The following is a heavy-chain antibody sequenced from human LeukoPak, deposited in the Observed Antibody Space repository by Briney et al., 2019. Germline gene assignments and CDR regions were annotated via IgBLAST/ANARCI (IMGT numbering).Heavy chain of an antibody. CDR3: AKGTTVVTALHAFDY. D-gene: IGHD2-21*02. Sequence: GGSLRLSCAASGFTFSSYAMNWVRQAPGKGLEGVSGISGSGDSTYYADSVKGRFTISRDNSKNTLYLQMDSLRAEDTAVYYCAKGTTVVTALHAFDYWGQGTLVTVSS. CDR1: GFTFSSYA. J-gene: IGHJ4*02. V-gene: IGHV3-23*01. CDR2: ISGSGDST.